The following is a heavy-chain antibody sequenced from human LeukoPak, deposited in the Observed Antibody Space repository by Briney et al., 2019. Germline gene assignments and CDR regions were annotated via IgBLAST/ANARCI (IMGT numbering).Heavy chain of an antibody. CDR3: ARDGGNMVRGVIIPTYYFDY. V-gene: IGHV3-64*01. CDR2: ISSNGGST. Sequence: GGSLRLSCAASGFTFSSYAMHWVRQAPGKGLEYVSAISSNGGSTYYANFVKGRFTISRDNSKNTLYLQMGSLRAEDMAVYYCARDGGNMVRGVIIPTYYFDYWGQGTLVTVSS. CDR1: GFTFSSYA. J-gene: IGHJ4*02. D-gene: IGHD3-10*01.